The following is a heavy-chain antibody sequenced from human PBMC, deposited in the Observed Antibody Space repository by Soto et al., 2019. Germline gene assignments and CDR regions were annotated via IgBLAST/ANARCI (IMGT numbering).Heavy chain of an antibody. Sequence: ASVKVSCKASGGTFSSYAISWVRQAPGQGLEWMGGIIPIFGTANYAQKFQGRVTITADESTSTAYMELSSLRSEDTAVYYCARAAVEDGYYYGMDVWGQGTTVTVSS. CDR2: IIPIFGTA. J-gene: IGHJ6*02. CDR3: ARAAVEDGYYYGMDV. V-gene: IGHV1-69*13. CDR1: GGTFSSYA. D-gene: IGHD1-1*01.